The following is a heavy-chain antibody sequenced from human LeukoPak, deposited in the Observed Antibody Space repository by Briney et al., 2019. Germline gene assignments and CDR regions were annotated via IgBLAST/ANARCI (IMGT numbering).Heavy chain of an antibody. V-gene: IGHV1-18*01. CDR2: ISAYNGNI. J-gene: IGHJ6*02. CDR1: GYTFSSYG. D-gene: IGHD2-2*01. CDR3: ARDGSVYCSSTSCYSGYYYYDMDV. Sequence: ASVKVSCKASGYTFSSYGISWVRQAPGRGLEWMGWISAYNGNINYAQNLQGRLTLTTDTSTSTAYMELRSLRSDDTAVYYCARDGSVYCSSTSCYSGYYYYDMDVWGQGTTVTVSS.